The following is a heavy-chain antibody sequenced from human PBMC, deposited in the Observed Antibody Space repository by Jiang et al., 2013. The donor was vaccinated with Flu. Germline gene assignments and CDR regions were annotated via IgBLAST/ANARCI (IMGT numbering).Heavy chain of an antibody. CDR1: GYTFTSYG. CDR2: ISAYNGNT. D-gene: IGHD2-2*01. J-gene: IGHJ6*02. Sequence: GAEVKKPGASVKVSCKASGYTFTSYGISWVRQAPGQGLEWMGWISAYNGNTNYAQKLQGRVTMTTDTSTSTAYMELRSLRSDDTAVYYCARSAFLCSSTSCYDYYYGMDVWGQGTTVTVSS. V-gene: IGHV1-18*01. CDR3: ARSAFLCSSTSCYDYYYGMDV.